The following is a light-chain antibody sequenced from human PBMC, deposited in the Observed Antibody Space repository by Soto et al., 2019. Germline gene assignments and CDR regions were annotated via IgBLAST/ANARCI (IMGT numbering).Light chain of an antibody. CDR3: QQYGSPLT. V-gene: IGKV3-20*01. Sequence: EIVLTQSPGTLSLSPGERATLSCRSSQGGSTNYLAWYQQKPGQAPRLRIYNTSRRATGIPDRFSDSGSGTDFTLTISRLEPEDFAVYYCQQYGSPLTFGGGTKVEI. CDR2: NTS. J-gene: IGKJ4*01. CDR1: QGGSTNY.